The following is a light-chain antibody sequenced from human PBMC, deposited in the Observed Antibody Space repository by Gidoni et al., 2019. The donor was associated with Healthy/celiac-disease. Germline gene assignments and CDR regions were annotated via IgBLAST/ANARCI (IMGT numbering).Light chain of an antibody. CDR3: QQRSNWRT. V-gene: IGKV3-11*01. CDR1: QSVSSY. CDR2: DAS. Sequence: EIVLTQSPATLSLSPGERATLSCRASQSVSSYLAWYQQTPGQAPRLLIYDASNRATGIPARFSGSGSGTYFTLTISSLEPEDFAVYYCQQRSNWRTFGGGTKVEIK. J-gene: IGKJ4*01.